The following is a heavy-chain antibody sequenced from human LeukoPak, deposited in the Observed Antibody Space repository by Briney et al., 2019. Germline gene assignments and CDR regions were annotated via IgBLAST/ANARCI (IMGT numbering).Heavy chain of an antibody. V-gene: IGHV3-53*01. D-gene: IGHD4-17*01. CDR2: IYSGGST. CDR3: ARDFIPEDTVTTGYAFDI. J-gene: IGHJ3*02. CDR1: GFTFSSYA. Sequence: GGSLRLSCAASGFTFSSYAMSWVRQAPGKGLEWVSVIYSGGSTYYADSVKGRFTISRDNSKNTLYLQMNSLRAEDTAVYYCARDFIPEDTVTTGYAFDIWGQGTMVTVSS.